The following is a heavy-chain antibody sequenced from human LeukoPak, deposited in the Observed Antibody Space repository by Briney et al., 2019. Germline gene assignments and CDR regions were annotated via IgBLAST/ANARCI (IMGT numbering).Heavy chain of an antibody. J-gene: IGHJ3*02. CDR1: GGSISSYY. CDR2: IYYSGST. Sequence: SETLSLTCTVSGGSISSYYWSWIRQPPGKGLEWIGYIYYSGSTNYNPSLKSRVTISVDTSKNQFSLELSSVTAADTAVYYCARQTWYGAFDIWGQGTMVTVSS. D-gene: IGHD2-15*01. V-gene: IGHV4-59*08. CDR3: ARQTWYGAFDI.